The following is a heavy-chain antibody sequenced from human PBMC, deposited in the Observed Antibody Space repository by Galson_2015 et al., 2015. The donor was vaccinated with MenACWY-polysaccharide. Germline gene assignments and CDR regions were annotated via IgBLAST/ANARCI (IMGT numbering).Heavy chain of an antibody. CDR1: GIRFSGSG. CDR3: AREGSRIVFHAFDT. Sequence: LRLSCAASGIRFSGSGMHWVRQAPGKGLEWVAVIQYDGTNKVYADSVKGRFTISRDNSRNTLYLEMNSLRAEDTAVYYCAREGSRIVFHAFDTWGQGTMVT. V-gene: IGHV3-33*01. J-gene: IGHJ3*02. D-gene: IGHD2-15*01. CDR2: IQYDGTNK.